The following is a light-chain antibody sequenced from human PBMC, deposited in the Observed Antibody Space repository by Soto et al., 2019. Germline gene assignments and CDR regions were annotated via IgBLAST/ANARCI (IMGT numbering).Light chain of an antibody. V-gene: IGKV1-9*01. J-gene: IGKJ5*01. CDR2: AAS. CDR1: QGISNY. Sequence: DIQLTQSPSSLSASVGDRVTITFRASQGISNYLAWYQQKPGKVPQLLIYAASTLQSGVPSRFSGSGSGTEFTLAISSLQPEDFATYYCQQFNSYPITFGQGTRLEIK. CDR3: QQFNSYPIT.